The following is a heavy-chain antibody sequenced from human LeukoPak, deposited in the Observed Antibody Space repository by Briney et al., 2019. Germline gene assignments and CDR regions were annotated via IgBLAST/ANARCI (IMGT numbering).Heavy chain of an antibody. D-gene: IGHD6-6*01. V-gene: IGHV3-7*01. Sequence: GGSLRLSCTASGFTFSSYWMSWVRQAPGKGLEWVANIKQDGSEKYYVDSVKGRFTISRDNAKNSLYLQMNSLRAEDTAVYYCARGIAARFHYYYYMEVWGKGTTVTLSS. J-gene: IGHJ6*03. CDR2: IKQDGSEK. CDR1: GFTFSSYW. CDR3: ARGIAARFHYYYYMEV.